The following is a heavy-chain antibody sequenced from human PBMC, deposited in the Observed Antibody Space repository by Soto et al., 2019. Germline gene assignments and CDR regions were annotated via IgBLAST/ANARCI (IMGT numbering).Heavy chain of an antibody. D-gene: IGHD2-21*02. CDR1: GGSISSSNW. CDR2: IYHSGST. Sequence: SETLSLTCAVSGGSISSSNWWSWVRQPPGKGLEWIGEIYHSGSTNYNPSLKSRVTISVDKSKNQFSLKLSSVTAADTAVYYCAGGGVNCGGDCYSDYYYYGMDVWGQGTTVTVS. J-gene: IGHJ6*02. CDR3: AGGGVNCGGDCYSDYYYYGMDV. V-gene: IGHV4-4*02.